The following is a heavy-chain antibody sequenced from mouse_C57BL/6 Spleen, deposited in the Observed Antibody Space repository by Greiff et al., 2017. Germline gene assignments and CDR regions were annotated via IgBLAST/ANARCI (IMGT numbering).Heavy chain of an antibody. J-gene: IGHJ4*01. V-gene: IGHV1-80*01. CDR2: IYPGDGDT. Sequence: QVQLQQSGAELVKPGASVKISCKASGYAFSSYWMNWVKQRPGKGLEWIGQIYPGDGDTNYNGKFKGKATLTADKSSSTAYMQLSSLTSEDSAVYFCARSGSQGYAMDYWGQGTSVTVSA. CDR3: ARSGSQGYAMDY. CDR1: GYAFSSYW.